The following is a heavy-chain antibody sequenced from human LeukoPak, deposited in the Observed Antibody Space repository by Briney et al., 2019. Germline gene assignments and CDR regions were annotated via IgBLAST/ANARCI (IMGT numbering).Heavy chain of an antibody. Sequence: GGSLRLSCAASGFTFSSYSMNWVRQAPGKGLEWVSSISSSGSYIYYADSVKGRFTISRDNAKNSLYLQMNSLRAEDTAVYYCARVPIVVVPAADYYYYYGMDVWGQGTTVTVSS. CDR1: GFTFSSYS. V-gene: IGHV3-21*01. D-gene: IGHD2-2*01. CDR2: ISSSGSYI. J-gene: IGHJ6*02. CDR3: ARVPIVVVPAADYYYYYGMDV.